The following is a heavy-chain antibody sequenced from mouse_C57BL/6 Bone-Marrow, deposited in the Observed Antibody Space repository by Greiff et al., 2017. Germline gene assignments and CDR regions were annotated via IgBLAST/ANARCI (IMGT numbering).Heavy chain of an antibody. D-gene: IGHD1-1*01. J-gene: IGHJ1*03. CDR2: IYPSASET. V-gene: IGHV1-61*01. Sequence: QVQLQQPGAELVRPGSSVKLSCKASGYTFTSYWMDWVKQRPGQGLEWIGNIYPSASETHYNQKFKDKATLTVDKSSSTAYMQLSSLTSEDSAVYYCARLGYYGSPWYFDVWGTGTTVTVSS. CDR1: GYTFTSYW. CDR3: ARLGYYGSPWYFDV.